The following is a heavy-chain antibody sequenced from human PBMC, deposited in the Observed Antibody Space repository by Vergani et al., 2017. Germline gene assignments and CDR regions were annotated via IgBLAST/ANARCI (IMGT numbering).Heavy chain of an antibody. CDR3: ARDQSYCSGGSCYSNYYYGMDV. V-gene: IGHV3-21*01. CDR2: ISSSSSYI. Sequence: EVQLVESGGGLVKPGGSLRLSCAASGFTFSSYSMNWVRQAPGKGLEWVSSISSSSSYIYYADSVKGRFTISRDNAKNSLYLQMNSLRAEDTAVYYCARDQSYCSGGSCYSNYYYGMDVWGQGTTVTVSS. CDR1: GFTFSSYS. D-gene: IGHD2-15*01. J-gene: IGHJ6*02.